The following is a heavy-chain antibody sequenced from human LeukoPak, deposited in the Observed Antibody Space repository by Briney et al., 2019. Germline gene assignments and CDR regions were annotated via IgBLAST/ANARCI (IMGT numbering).Heavy chain of an antibody. V-gene: IGHV4-4*07. D-gene: IGHD3-3*01. J-gene: IGHJ4*02. CDR1: GGSISSYY. CDR3: AREAERPPYYDFWSGYGGVFDY. CDR2: IYTSGST. Sequence: SETLSLTCTVSGGSISSYYWSWIRQPAGKGLEWIGRIYTSGSTNYNPSLKSRVTMPVDTSKNQFSLKLSSVTAADTAVYYCAREAERPPYYDFWSGYGGVFDYWGQGTLVTVSS.